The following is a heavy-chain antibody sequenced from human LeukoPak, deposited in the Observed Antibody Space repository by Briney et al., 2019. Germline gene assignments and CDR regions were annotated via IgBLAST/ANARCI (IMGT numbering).Heavy chain of an antibody. CDR2: INPSGGST. CDR1: GYTFTSYY. Sequence: AASVKVSCKASGYTFTSYYMHWVRQAPGQGLEWMGIINPSGGSTSYAQKFQGRATMTRDMSTSTVYMELSSLRSEDTAVYYCARVSSSYYYYYYMDVWGKGTTVTVSS. CDR3: ARVSSSYYYYYYMDV. V-gene: IGHV1-46*01. J-gene: IGHJ6*03. D-gene: IGHD6-6*01.